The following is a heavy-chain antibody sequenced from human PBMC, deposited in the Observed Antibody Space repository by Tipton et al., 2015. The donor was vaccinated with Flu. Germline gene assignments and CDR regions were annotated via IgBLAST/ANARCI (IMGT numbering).Heavy chain of an antibody. CDR2: INPSGGST. CDR3: ARGPQPDYGDYYYYGMDV. CDR1: GYTFTSYY. V-gene: IGHV1-46*01. J-gene: IGHJ6*02. D-gene: IGHD4-17*01. Sequence: QLVQSGAEVKKPGASVKVSCKASGYTFTSYYMHWVRQAPGQGLEWMGIINPSGGSTSYAQKFQGRVTMTRDTSTSTVYMELSSLRSEDTAVYYCARGPQPDYGDYYYYGMDVWGQGTTVTVSS.